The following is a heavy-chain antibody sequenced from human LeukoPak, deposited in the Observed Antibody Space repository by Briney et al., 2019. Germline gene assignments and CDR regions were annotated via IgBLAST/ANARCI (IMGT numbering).Heavy chain of an antibody. CDR3: ARSRHTASLGTPGY. D-gene: IGHD5-18*01. J-gene: IGHJ4*02. CDR2: INPNSGGT. Sequence: ASVKVSCKAFGYTFTSSYMHWVRQAPGQGLEWMGWINPNSGGTNYAQKFQGRVTMTRDTSISTAYMELSRLRSDDTAVYYCARSRHTASLGTPGYWGQGTLVTVSS. V-gene: IGHV1-2*02. CDR1: GYTFTSSY.